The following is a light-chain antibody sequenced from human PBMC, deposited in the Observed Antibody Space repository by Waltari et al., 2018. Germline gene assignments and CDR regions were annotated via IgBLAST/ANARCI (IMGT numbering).Light chain of an antibody. J-gene: IGLJ2*01. CDR1: SSNIGSNL. CDR3: VAWDASLSSPV. CDR2: RNT. V-gene: IGLV1-47*01. Sequence: QSVLTQTPSASGTPGQRVTISCSGRSSNIGSNLLYWYQQLPGTAPKLLIHRNTQRSSGVPDRFSGSKSGTSASLAISGLRSEDEADYYCVAWDASLSSPVFGGGTKLTVL.